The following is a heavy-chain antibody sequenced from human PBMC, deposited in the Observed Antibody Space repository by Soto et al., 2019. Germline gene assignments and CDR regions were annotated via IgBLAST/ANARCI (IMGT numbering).Heavy chain of an antibody. V-gene: IGHV2-5*02. CDR2: IYWDDDK. J-gene: IGHJ5*02. Sequence: GSGPTLVNPTQTLTLTCTFSGFSLSTSGVGVGWIRQPPGKALEWLALIYWDDDKRYSPSLKSRLTITKDTSKNQVVLTMTNMDPVDTATYYCAHLVLRYFDWHLGDWFDPWGQGTLVTVSS. CDR1: GFSLSTSGVG. D-gene: IGHD3-9*01. CDR3: AHLVLRYFDWHLGDWFDP.